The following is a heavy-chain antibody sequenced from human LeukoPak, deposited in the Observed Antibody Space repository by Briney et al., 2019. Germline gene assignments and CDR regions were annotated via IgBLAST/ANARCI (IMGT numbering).Heavy chain of an antibody. CDR3: ASYSSSWNVADDAFGI. CDR1: GGSISSGGYY. CDR2: IYYSGST. V-gene: IGHV4-31*03. D-gene: IGHD6-13*01. J-gene: IGHJ3*02. Sequence: SETLSLTCTVSGGSISSGGYYWSWIRQHPGKGLEWIGYIYYSGSTYYNPSLKSRVTISVDTSKNQFSLKLSSVTAADTAVYYCASYSSSWNVADDAFGIWGQGTMVTVSS.